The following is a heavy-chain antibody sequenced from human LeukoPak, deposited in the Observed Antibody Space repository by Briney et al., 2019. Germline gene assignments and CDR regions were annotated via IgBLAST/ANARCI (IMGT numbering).Heavy chain of an antibody. CDR3: ARGGGYCSSTSCILEGYFDY. Sequence: SETLSLTCTVSGDSISDYYWSWIRQPAGKGLEWIGRIFGSGSTNYIPSLESRVTMSVDTSMNQFSLKLRSVTAADTAVYYCARGGGYCSSTSCILEGYFDYWGQGTLVTVSS. CDR1: GDSISDYY. CDR2: IFGSGST. J-gene: IGHJ4*02. V-gene: IGHV4-4*07. D-gene: IGHD2-2*01.